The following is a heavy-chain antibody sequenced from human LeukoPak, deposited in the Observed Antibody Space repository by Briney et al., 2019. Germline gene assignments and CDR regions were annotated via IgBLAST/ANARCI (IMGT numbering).Heavy chain of an antibody. CDR3: ARGDTAMGYYFDY. V-gene: IGHV4-31*03. CDR1: GGSISSGGYY. J-gene: IGHJ4*02. CDR2: IYYSGST. D-gene: IGHD5-18*01. Sequence: TSETLSLTCTVSGGSISSGGYYWSWIRQHPGKGLEWIGYIYYSGSTYYNPSLKSRVTISVDTSKNQFSLKLSSVTAADTAVYYCARGDTAMGYYFDYWGQGTLVTVSS.